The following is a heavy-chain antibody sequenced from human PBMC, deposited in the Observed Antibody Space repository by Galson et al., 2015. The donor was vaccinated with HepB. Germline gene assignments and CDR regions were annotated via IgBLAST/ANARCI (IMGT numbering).Heavy chain of an antibody. CDR2: IWSDGSDK. V-gene: IGHV3-33*01. Sequence: SLRLSCATSGFTFTKYGMHWVRQAPGKGLEWVAVIWSDGSDKNYADSVKGRFTISRDNSKNTVSLQMDSLRAEDTAVYYCARDRTYCGSPSCSRMVPNYWGQGTLVPVSS. CDR1: GFTFTKYG. J-gene: IGHJ4*02. CDR3: ARDRTYCGSPSCSRMVPNY. D-gene: IGHD2-2*01.